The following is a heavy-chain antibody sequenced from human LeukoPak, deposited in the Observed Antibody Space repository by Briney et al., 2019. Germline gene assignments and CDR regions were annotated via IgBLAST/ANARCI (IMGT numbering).Heavy chain of an antibody. D-gene: IGHD4-23*01. CDR1: GFTVSGNY. CDR2: IYSGGTT. V-gene: IGHV3-53*01. Sequence: AGGSLRLSCAVSGFTVSGNYMSWVRQAPGKGLEWVSLIYSGGTTYYADSVKGRFTISRDNSKNTLYLQMNSLRAEDTAVYYCARRAGGYSHPYDYWGQGILVTVSS. CDR3: ARRAGGYSHPYDY. J-gene: IGHJ4*02.